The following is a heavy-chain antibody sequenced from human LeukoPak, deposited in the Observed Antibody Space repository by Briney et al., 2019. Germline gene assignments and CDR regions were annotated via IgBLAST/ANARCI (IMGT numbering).Heavy chain of an antibody. J-gene: IGHJ4*02. CDR3: ARGKWVQLWLGAYFDY. Sequence: PSETLSLTCAVYGGSFSGYYWSWIRQPPGKGLEWIGEINHSGSTNYNPSLKSRVTISVDTSKNQFSLKLSSVTAADTAVYYCARGKWVQLWLGAYFDYWGQGTLATVSS. CDR1: GGSFSGYY. D-gene: IGHD5-18*01. V-gene: IGHV4-34*01. CDR2: INHSGST.